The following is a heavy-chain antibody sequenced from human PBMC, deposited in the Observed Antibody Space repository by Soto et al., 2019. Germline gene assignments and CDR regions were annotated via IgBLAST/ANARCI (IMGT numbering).Heavy chain of an antibody. CDR1: GGSISSGGYY. CDR2: IYYSGST. J-gene: IGHJ4*02. D-gene: IGHD3-22*01. Sequence: SETLSLTCTVSGGSISSGGYYWSWIRQHPGKGLEWIGYIYYSGSTYYNPSLKSRVTISVDTSKNQFSLKLSSVTAADTAVYYCAGGYYYDSSGSELGALDYWGQGTLDTVSS. CDR3: AGGYYYDSSGSELGALDY. V-gene: IGHV4-31*03.